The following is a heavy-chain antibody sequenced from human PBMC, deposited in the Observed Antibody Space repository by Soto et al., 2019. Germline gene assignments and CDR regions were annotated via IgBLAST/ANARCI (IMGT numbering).Heavy chain of an antibody. CDR3: ARVDYDCIWGSEPLVY. V-gene: IGHV3-7*01. CDR1: GFTFSRHW. D-gene: IGHD3-16*01. CDR2: IKQDGSEK. J-gene: IGHJ4*02. Sequence: EVQLVESGGGLVQPGGSLRLSCAASGFTFSRHWMSWVRQAPGKGLEWLASIKQDGSEKHYVDSVKDLFTISRDNAKKSQYLKMNSLRVKDTAVYYRARVDYDCIWGSEPLVYWGRGTLVTVCS.